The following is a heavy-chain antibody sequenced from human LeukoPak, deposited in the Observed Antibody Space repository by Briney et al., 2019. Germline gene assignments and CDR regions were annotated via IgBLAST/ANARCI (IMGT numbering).Heavy chain of an antibody. CDR2: INPDGTVT. J-gene: IGHJ4*02. V-gene: IGHV3-74*01. Sequence: GGSLRLSCAASGFTFNNYWMHWVRQAPGKGLVWVSPINPDGTVTTHADSVKGRFTISRDNAKNTLYLQINSLRAEDTAVYYCANQKNNSLYCLDYGARGPLVTVSS. CDR3: ANQKNNSLYCLDY. CDR1: GFTFNNYW. D-gene: IGHD2-8*02.